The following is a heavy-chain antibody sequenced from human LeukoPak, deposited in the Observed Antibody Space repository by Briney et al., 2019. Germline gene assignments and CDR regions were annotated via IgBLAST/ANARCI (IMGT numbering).Heavy chain of an antibody. J-gene: IGHJ4*02. CDR3: ARYSLQVDSGTYPRIFDY. V-gene: IGHV3-23*01. CDR2: ISGSGGST. Sequence: GGSLRLSCAASGFTFSSYGMGWVRQAPGKGLEWVSAISGSGGSTYYADSVKGRFTISRDNSKNTLYLQMNSLRAEDTAVYYCARYSLQVDSGTYPRIFDYWGQGTLVTVSS. D-gene: IGHD3-10*01. CDR1: GFTFSSYG.